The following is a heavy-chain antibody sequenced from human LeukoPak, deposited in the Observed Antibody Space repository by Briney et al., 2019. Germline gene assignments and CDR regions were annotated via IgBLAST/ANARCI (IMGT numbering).Heavy chain of an antibody. V-gene: IGHV1-8*03. J-gene: IGHJ3*02. CDR1: GYTLTSYD. CDR3: ARGYDNDAFDI. CDR2: MNPNSGNT. Sequence: ASVKVSLKASGYTLTSYDINWARQATGQGVEWKGWMNPNSGNTGYAQKFQGRVTITRNTSISTAYMELSSLRSEETAVYYCARGYDNDAFDIWGQGTMVTVSS. D-gene: IGHD3-9*01.